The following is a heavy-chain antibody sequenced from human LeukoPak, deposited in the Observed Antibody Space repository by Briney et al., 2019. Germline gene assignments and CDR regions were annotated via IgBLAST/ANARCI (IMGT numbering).Heavy chain of an antibody. Sequence: GGSLRLSCAASGFTFDDYARHWVRQAPGKGLEWVSGISWNSGSIGYADSVKGRVTISRDNAKNSLYLQMNSLRAEDTALYYCAKGLRSTRPYGMDVWGQGTTVTVSS. J-gene: IGHJ6*02. CDR2: ISWNSGSI. CDR3: AKGLRSTRPYGMDV. D-gene: IGHD2-2*01. V-gene: IGHV3-9*01. CDR1: GFTFDDYA.